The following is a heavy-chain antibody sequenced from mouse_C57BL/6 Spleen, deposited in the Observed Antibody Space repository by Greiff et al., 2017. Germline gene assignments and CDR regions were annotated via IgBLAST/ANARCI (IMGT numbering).Heavy chain of an antibody. Sequence: QVQLQQPGAELVMPGASVKLSCKASGYTFTSYWMHWVKQRPGQGLEWIGEIDPSDSDTNYNQKFKGKATLTVDKSSSTAYMQLSSLTSEDSAVYYCARSSYNNAYPMDYWGQGTSLTVSS. CDR3: ARSSYNNAYPMDY. CDR1: GYTFTSYW. J-gene: IGHJ4*01. D-gene: IGHD2-5*01. V-gene: IGHV1-69*01. CDR2: IDPSDSDT.